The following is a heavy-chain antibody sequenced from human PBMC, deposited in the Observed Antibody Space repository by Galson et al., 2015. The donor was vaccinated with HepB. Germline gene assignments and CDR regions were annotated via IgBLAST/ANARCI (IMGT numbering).Heavy chain of an antibody. Sequence: SETLSLTCTVSGGSINYYYWSWIRRSPGRGLEWIGYISDSGNTNYHPSLKSRVTRSLDTSKNQFSLRLNSVTAADTAVYYCARQSREYSSGWYLGSFNYMDVWGKGSTVTVSS. CDR2: ISDSGNT. CDR3: ARQSREYSSGWYLGSFNYMDV. V-gene: IGHV4-59*01. D-gene: IGHD6-19*01. J-gene: IGHJ6*03. CDR1: GGSINYYY.